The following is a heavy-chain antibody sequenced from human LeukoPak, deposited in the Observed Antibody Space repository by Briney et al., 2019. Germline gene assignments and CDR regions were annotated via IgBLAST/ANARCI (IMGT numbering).Heavy chain of an antibody. CDR3: ARDLAHSSSWYREGYYYYYGMDV. CDR2: ISSSSSYI. J-gene: IGHJ6*02. V-gene: IGHV3-21*01. CDR1: GFTFSSYS. Sequence: PGGSLRLSCAASGFTFSSYSMNWVRPAPGKGLEWVSSISSSSSYIYYADSVKGRFTISRDNAKNSLYLQMNSLRAEDTAVYYCARDLAHSSSWYREGYYYYYGMDVWGQGTTVTVSS. D-gene: IGHD6-13*01.